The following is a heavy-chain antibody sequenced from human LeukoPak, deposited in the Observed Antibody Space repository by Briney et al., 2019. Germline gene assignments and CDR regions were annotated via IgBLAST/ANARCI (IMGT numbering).Heavy chain of an antibody. CDR3: ARGKGRGYNHTHLDY. D-gene: IGHD5-18*01. CDR1: GFTFSSYW. CDR2: ITGSGDST. V-gene: IGHV3-23*01. Sequence: GGSLRLSCAASGFTFSSYWMSWVRQAPGKGLEWVSGITGSGDSTYYADSVKGRFTISRDNSENTLFLQMNSLRAEDTAVYHCARGKGRGYNHTHLDYWGQGTLVTVSS. J-gene: IGHJ4*02.